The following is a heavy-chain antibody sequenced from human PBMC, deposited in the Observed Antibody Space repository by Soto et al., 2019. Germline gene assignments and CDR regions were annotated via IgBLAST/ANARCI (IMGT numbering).Heavy chain of an antibody. D-gene: IGHD3-22*01. V-gene: IGHV1-2*04. CDR1: EYTFTGYY. J-gene: IGHJ6*02. Sequence: ASLKGSSRASEYTFTGYYMHWVRQAPGQRLEWMGWINPNSGGTNYAQKFQGWVTMTRDTSISTAYMELSRLRSDDTAVYYFARAQTKMIIAHYYYGMDVWGQGTTVTVSS. CDR2: INPNSGGT. CDR3: ARAQTKMIIAHYYYGMDV.